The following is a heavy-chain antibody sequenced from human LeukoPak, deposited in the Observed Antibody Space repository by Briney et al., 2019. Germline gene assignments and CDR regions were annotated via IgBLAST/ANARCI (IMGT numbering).Heavy chain of an antibody. Sequence: SVKVSFKASGGTFSSYAISWVRQAPGQGLEWMGRIIPILGIANYAQKFQGRVTITADKSTSTAYMELSSLRSEDTAVYYCVRDYDYTMDVWGQGTTVIVSS. D-gene: IGHD3-3*01. CDR3: VRDYDYTMDV. V-gene: IGHV1-69*04. CDR1: GGTFSSYA. J-gene: IGHJ6*02. CDR2: IIPILGIA.